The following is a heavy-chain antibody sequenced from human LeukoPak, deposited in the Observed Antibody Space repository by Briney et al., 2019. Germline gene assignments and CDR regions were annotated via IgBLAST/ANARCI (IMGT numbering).Heavy chain of an antibody. CDR2: IIPILGIA. V-gene: IGHV1-69*04. CDR1: GYTFTSYA. Sequence: SVKVSCKASGYTFTSYAMNWVRQAPGQGLEWMGRIIPILGIANYAQKFQGRVTITADKSTSTAYMELSSLRSEDTAVYYCARVHCSGGSCAFDYWGQGTLVTVSS. CDR3: ARVHCSGGSCAFDY. J-gene: IGHJ4*02. D-gene: IGHD2-15*01.